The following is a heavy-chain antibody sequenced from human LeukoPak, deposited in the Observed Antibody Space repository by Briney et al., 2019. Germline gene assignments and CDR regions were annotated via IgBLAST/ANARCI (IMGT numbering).Heavy chain of an antibody. CDR1: GGSISSGSYY. D-gene: IGHD3-9*01. V-gene: IGHV4-61*02. Sequence: SETLSLTCTVSGGSISSGSYYWSWIRQPAGKGLEWIGRIYTSGSTNYNPSLKSRVTISVDTSKNQFSLKLSSVTAADTAVYYCARLTYYDILTGYYQQYYFDYWGQGTLVTVSS. CDR3: ARLTYYDILTGYYQQYYFDY. CDR2: IYTSGST. J-gene: IGHJ4*02.